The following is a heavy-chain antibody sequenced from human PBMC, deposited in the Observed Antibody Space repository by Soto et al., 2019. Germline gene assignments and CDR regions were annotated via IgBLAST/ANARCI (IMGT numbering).Heavy chain of an antibody. V-gene: IGHV3-74*01. CDR3: ARGALGSYYFYY. D-gene: IGHD3-16*01. CDR2: IKYDATST. J-gene: IGHJ4*02. Sequence: EVQLVESGGGLFQPGGSLRLSCAASGFTFNNYWIHWVRQAPGKGLVWVSRIKYDATSTNYADSVKGRFSISRDNAKNTVYLQMSSLRGDDTAVYYCARGALGSYYFYYWGQGTLVTVSS. CDR1: GFTFNNYW.